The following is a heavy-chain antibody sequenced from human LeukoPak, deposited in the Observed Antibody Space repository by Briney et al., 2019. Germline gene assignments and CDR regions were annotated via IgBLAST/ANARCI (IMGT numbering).Heavy chain of an antibody. V-gene: IGHV3-20*04. J-gene: IGHJ5*02. CDR1: GFTFGDYG. CDR2: INWNGGST. Sequence: PGGSLRLSCAASGFTFGDYGMSWVRQAPGKGLEWVSGINWNGGSTGYADSVKGRFTISRDNSKNTLYLQMNSLRAEDTAVYYCARDQGRFDPWGQGTLVTVSS. CDR3: ARDQGRFDP.